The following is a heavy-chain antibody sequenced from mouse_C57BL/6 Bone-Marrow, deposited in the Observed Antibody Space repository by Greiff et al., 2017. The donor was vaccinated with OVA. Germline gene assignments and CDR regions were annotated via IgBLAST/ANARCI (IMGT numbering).Heavy chain of an antibody. J-gene: IGHJ3*01. CDR2: IDPENGDT. CDR3: TTLGRGFAY. CDR1: GFNIKDDY. V-gene: IGHV14-4*01. D-gene: IGHD4-1*01. Sequence: EVQGVESGAELVRPGASVKLSCTASGFNIKDDYMHWVKQRPEQGLEWIGWIDPENGDTEYASKFQGKATITADTSSNTAYLQLSSLTSEDTAVYYCTTLGRGFAYWGQGTLVTVSA.